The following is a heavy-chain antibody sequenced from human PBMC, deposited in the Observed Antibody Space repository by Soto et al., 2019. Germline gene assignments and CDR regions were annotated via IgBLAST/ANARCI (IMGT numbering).Heavy chain of an antibody. CDR2: IYYSGST. D-gene: IGHD2-21*02. Sequence: PSETLSLTCSVSGGTINSGDYYWGWIRQSPGKGLEWIGSIYYSGSTYYNPSLKSRVAMSVDTSKNQFSLKLRSVSAADTAVYYCARQRTSVVTQAYFDDWGQGSLVTVSS. V-gene: IGHV4-39*01. CDR3: ARQRTSVVTQAYFDD. J-gene: IGHJ4*02. CDR1: GGTINSGDYY.